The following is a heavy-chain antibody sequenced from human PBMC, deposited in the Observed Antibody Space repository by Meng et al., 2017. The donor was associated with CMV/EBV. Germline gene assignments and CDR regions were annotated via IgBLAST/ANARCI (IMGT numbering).Heavy chain of an antibody. D-gene: IGHD5-24*01. Sequence: AVYGGSFSGYYWSGIRPPPGKGLEWIGEINHSGSTNYNPSLKSRVTISVDTSKNQFSLKLSSVTAADTAVYYCARGRAERSGWLPRDYWGQGTLVTVSS. V-gene: IGHV4-34*01. CDR3: ARGRAERSGWLPRDY. CDR1: GGSFSGYY. CDR2: INHSGST. J-gene: IGHJ4*02.